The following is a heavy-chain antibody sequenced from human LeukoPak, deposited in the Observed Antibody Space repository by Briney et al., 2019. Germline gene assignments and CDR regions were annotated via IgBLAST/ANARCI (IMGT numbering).Heavy chain of an antibody. Sequence: GASVKVSCKASGYTFTSYGISWVRQAPGQGLEWMGWISAYSGNTNYAQKLQGRVTMTTDTSTSTAYMELRSLRSDDTAVYYCARDIFLALDPFGVVIYYYYGMDVWGQGTTVTVSS. D-gene: IGHD3-3*01. CDR2: ISAYSGNT. J-gene: IGHJ6*02. CDR3: ARDIFLALDPFGVVIYYYYGMDV. CDR1: GYTFTSYG. V-gene: IGHV1-18*01.